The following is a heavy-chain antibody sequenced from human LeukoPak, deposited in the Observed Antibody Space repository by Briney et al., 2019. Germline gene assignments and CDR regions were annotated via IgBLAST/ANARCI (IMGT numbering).Heavy chain of an antibody. CDR2: ARNRVNHYTT. Sequence: PGGSLRLSCAASGFIFSDHYMDWVRQAPGKGLEWVGRARNRVNHYTTQYAASVEGRFTISRDESKNLLYLQMNSLEIEDTAVYYCARGRTGTGADWFDPWGQGTLVTVSS. V-gene: IGHV3-72*01. D-gene: IGHD3/OR15-3a*01. CDR3: ARGRTGTGADWFDP. CDR1: GFIFSDHY. J-gene: IGHJ5*02.